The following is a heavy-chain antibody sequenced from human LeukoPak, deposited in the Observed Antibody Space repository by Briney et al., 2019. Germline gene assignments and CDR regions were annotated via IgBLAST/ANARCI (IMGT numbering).Heavy chain of an antibody. Sequence: SGTLSLTCAVSGGSISSSNWWSWVRQPPGKGLEWIGEIYHSGSTNYNPSLKSRVTMSVDTSKNQVSLRLSSVTTADTAVYYCARNFPGRTGDVWGKGTTVTVSS. CDR3: ARNFPGRTGDV. CDR2: IYHSGST. V-gene: IGHV4-4*02. CDR1: GGSISSSNW. J-gene: IGHJ6*04.